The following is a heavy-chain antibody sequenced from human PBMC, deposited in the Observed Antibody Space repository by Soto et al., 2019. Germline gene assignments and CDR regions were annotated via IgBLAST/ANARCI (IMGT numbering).Heavy chain of an antibody. Sequence: QLQLQESGPGLVKPSETLSLTCTVSGGSISSSIYYWGWIRQPPGKGLEWLGSVYYSVSTYYNPSLKSRVTISVDTSKIQFALKQSSVTAADAAVYYCAPTGCIAARMRANNWCDLWGQGTLVTFSS. CDR1: GGSISSSIYY. J-gene: IGHJ5*02. V-gene: IGHV4-39*01. CDR3: APTGCIAARMRANNWCDL. D-gene: IGHD6-6*01. CDR2: VYYSVST.